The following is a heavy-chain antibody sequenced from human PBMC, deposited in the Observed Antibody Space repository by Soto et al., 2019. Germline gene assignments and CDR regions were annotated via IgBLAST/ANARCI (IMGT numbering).Heavy chain of an antibody. CDR2: ISGSGGST. CDR1: GFTFSSYA. D-gene: IGHD1-26*01. J-gene: IGHJ4*02. Sequence: GESLKISCAASGFTFSSYAMSWVRQAPGKGLEWVSAISGSGGSTYYADSVKGRFTISRDNSKNTLYLQMNSLRAEDTAVYYCAKDGGYSGSYYFDYWGQGTLVTISS. CDR3: AKDGGYSGSYYFDY. V-gene: IGHV3-23*01.